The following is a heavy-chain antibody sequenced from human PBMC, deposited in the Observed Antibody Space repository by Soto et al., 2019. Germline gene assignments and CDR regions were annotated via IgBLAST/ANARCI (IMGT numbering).Heavy chain of an antibody. D-gene: IGHD5-18*01. CDR3: ARALGGYSYGLLDY. CDR2: IYHSGST. V-gene: IGHV4-4*02. CDR1: GGYISSSNW. Sequence: SETLSLTCAVSGGYISSSNWWSWVRQPPGKGLEWIGEIYHSGSTNYNPSLKSRVTISVDKSKNQFSLTLSSVTAADTAVYYCARALGGYSYGLLDYWGQGTLVTVSS. J-gene: IGHJ4*02.